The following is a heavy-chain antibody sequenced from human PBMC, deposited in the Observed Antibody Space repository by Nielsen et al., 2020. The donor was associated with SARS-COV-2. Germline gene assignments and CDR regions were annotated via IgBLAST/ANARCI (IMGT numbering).Heavy chain of an antibody. V-gene: IGHV3-23*01. J-gene: IGHJ4*02. CDR1: GFTFNNFA. CDR3: AKMRETYSSSSLEY. D-gene: IGHD6-6*01. CDR2: ISGSGDYT. Sequence: GESLKISCAASGFTFNNFAMSWVRQPPEKGLEWVSGISGSGDYTYYGDSVKGRFTISRDNSKNTLYLQMNSLRAEDTALYYCAKMRETYSSSSLEYWGQGTLVTSPQ.